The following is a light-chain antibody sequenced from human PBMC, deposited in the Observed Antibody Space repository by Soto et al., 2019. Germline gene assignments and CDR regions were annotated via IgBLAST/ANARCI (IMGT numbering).Light chain of an antibody. Sequence: IQISQSPSTLSAYLGYRVTMTCRASQSISSWLAWYQQKPGKAPKLLIYDASSLESGVPSRFSGSGSGTEFTLTISSLQPDDFATYYCQQYNSYSTFGQGTKVDI. CDR2: DAS. CDR1: QSISSW. CDR3: QQYNSYST. J-gene: IGKJ1*01. V-gene: IGKV1-5*01.